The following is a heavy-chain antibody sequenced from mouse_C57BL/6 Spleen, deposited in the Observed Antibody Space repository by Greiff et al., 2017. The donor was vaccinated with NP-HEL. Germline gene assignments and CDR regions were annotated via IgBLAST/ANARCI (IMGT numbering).Heavy chain of an antibody. D-gene: IGHD2-1*01. CDR3: ARDGNSFAWFAY. V-gene: IGHV5-17*01. J-gene: IGHJ3*01. CDR1: GFTFSDYG. CDR2: ISSGSSTI. Sequence: EVMLVESGGGLVKPGGSLKLSCAASGFTFSDYGMHWVRQAPERGLEWVAYISSGSSTIYYADTVKGRFTISRDNAKNTLFLQMTSLRSEDTAMYYCARDGNSFAWFAYWGQGTLVTVSA.